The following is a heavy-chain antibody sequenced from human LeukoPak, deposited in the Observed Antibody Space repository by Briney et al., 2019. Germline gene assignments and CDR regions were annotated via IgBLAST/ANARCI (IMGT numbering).Heavy chain of an antibody. V-gene: IGHV3-30*02. CDR1: GFTFTTYG. J-gene: IGHJ6*03. Sequence: PGGSLRLSCAASGFTFTTYGMHWVRQAPGKGLEWVGFVRYDGSDKYYVDYVKGRFTISRDNSRNTLYLQMNSLRAEDTAVYYCAKGAGYGELGYFYYMDVWSKGTTVTVSS. CDR3: AKGAGYGELGYFYYMDV. CDR2: VRYDGSDK. D-gene: IGHD4-17*01.